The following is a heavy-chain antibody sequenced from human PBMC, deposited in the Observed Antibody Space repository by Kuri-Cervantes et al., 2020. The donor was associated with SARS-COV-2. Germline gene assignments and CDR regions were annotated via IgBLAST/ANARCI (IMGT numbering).Heavy chain of an antibody. J-gene: IGHJ5*02. V-gene: IGHV1-8*01. Sequence: ASVKVSCKAPETTSPNYDINWVRQATGQGLEWMGMVKTNSGNTLYAQIFQGRVTMTRDTSTSTAYMELSSLRSEDTAVYYCARDPTYYDFWSGYSRGNWFDPWGQGTLVTVSS. D-gene: IGHD3-3*01. CDR3: ARDPTYYDFWSGYSRGNWFDP. CDR1: ETTSPNYD. CDR2: VKTNSGNT.